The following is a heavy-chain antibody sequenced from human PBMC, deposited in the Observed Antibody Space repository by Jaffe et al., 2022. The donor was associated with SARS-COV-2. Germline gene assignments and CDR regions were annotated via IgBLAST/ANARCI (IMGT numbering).Heavy chain of an antibody. CDR3: ARGGFRIAARPFDY. Sequence: QVQLQQWGAGLLKPSETLSLTCAVYGGSFSGYYWSWIRQPPGKGLEWIGEINHSGSTNYNPSLKSRVTISVDTSKNQFSLKLSSVTAADTAVYYCARGGFRIAARPFDYWGQGTLVTVSS. V-gene: IGHV4-34*01. CDR1: GGSFSGYY. CDR2: INHSGST. D-gene: IGHD6-6*01. J-gene: IGHJ4*02.